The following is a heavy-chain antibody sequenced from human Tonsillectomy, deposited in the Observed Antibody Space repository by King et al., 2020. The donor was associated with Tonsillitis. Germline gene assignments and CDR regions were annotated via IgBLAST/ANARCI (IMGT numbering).Heavy chain of an antibody. CDR2: ISGSAGGT. Sequence: VQLVESGGGLVQPGGSLRLSCAASGFTFSSCAMTWVRQAPGRRLEWVSAISGSAGGTYYADSGKGRFPISRDNSKNTLYLQMNSLRAEDTAVYYCAKGWVEMDAWGQGTLVTVSS. V-gene: IGHV3-23*04. J-gene: IGHJ4*02. CDR3: AKGWVEMDA. CDR1: GFTFSSCA. D-gene: IGHD5-24*01.